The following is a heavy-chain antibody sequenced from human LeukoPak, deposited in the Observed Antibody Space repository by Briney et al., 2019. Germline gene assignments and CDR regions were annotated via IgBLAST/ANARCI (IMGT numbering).Heavy chain of an antibody. Sequence: ASVKVSCKASGYTFTGYYMHWVRQAPGQGLEWMGWINPNSGGTNYAQKFQGRVTMTRDTSISTAYMELSRLRSDDMAVYYCARVRRTGWEPLAYWGQGTLVTVSS. D-gene: IGHD1-26*01. CDR3: ARVRRTGWEPLAY. J-gene: IGHJ4*02. CDR2: INPNSGGT. V-gene: IGHV1-2*02. CDR1: GYTFTGYY.